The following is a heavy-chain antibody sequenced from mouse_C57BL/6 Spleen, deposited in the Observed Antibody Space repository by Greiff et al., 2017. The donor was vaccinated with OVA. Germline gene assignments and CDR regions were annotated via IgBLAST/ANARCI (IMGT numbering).Heavy chain of an antibody. Sequence: VQRVESGAELVRPGASVTLSCKASGYTFTAYEMHWVKQTPVHGLEWIGAIDPETGGTAYNQKFKGKAILTADKSSSTAYMELRSLTSEDSAVYYCTRLLRYLYAMDYWGQGTSVTVSS. CDR3: TRLLRYLYAMDY. CDR2: IDPETGGT. V-gene: IGHV1-15*01. D-gene: IGHD1-1*01. J-gene: IGHJ4*01. CDR1: GYTFTAYE.